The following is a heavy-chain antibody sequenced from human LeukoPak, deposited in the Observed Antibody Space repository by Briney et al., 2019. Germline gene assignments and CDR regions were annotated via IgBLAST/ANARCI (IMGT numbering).Heavy chain of an antibody. J-gene: IGHJ6*03. V-gene: IGHV4-34*01. CDR3: ARGRPSQIGYCSSTSCYVSYYYYYMDV. CDR1: GGSFSGYY. CDR2: IYYSGST. D-gene: IGHD2-2*01. Sequence: SETLSLTCAVYGGSFSGYYWSWIRQPPGKGLEWIGSIYYSGSTYYNPSLKSRVTISVDTSKNQFSLKLSSVTAADTAVYYCARGRPSQIGYCSSTSCYVSYYYYYMDVWGKGTTVTVSS.